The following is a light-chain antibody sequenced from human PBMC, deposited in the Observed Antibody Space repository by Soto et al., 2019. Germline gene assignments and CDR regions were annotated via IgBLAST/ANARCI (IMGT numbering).Light chain of an antibody. CDR2: GAS. Sequence: EIVLTQSPGTLSLSPGERATLSCRASQSVSSSYLAWYQQKPGQAPRLLIYGASSRATGIPDRFSGSGSGTDFTLTISRLEPEDFAVYYGQQYGSSLRTFGQGTKVDIK. J-gene: IGKJ1*01. CDR3: QQYGSSLRT. V-gene: IGKV3-20*01. CDR1: QSVSSSY.